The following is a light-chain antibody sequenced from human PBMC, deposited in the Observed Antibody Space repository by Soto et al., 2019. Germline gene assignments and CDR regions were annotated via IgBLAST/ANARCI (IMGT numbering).Light chain of an antibody. Sequence: TQTPRTRSVPRRERATRSCWSIHCVSSSYLAWYQQKPGQAPRLLIYGASSRATGLPDRFSGGGSGTDLTLTISRLEAEDFAVYYCQQYGTSPPWTVGQGTQVDI. V-gene: IGKV3-20*01. CDR2: GAS. CDR3: QQYGTSPPWT. CDR1: HCVSSSY. J-gene: IGKJ1*01.